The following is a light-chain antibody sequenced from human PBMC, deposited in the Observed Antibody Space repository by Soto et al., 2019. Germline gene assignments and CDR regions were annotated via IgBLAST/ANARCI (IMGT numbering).Light chain of an antibody. V-gene: IGKV1-9*01. CDR2: AAS. Sequence: DIQLTQSPSFLSASVGDRVTITCRASQGISSSLAWYQQRPGKAPKLLIYAASTLHSGVPSRFSGSGSGTEFTLTISSLQPEDCATYYCQQFNSYPRTFGQGTKLEIK. CDR3: QQFNSYPRT. J-gene: IGKJ2*02. CDR1: QGISSS.